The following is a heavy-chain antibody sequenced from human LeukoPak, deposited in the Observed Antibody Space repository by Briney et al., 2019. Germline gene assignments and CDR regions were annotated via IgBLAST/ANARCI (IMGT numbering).Heavy chain of an antibody. D-gene: IGHD5-24*01. J-gene: IGHJ5*02. Sequence: PSETLSLTCTVSGGSISSSTYFWGWIRQPPGKGLEWIGTIYYSGSTYYNPSLKSRVTISVDSSKNQFSLRLSSVTAADTAVYYCARESLTWLQSRTSWFDPWGQGTLVTVSS. CDR1: GGSISSSTYF. CDR3: ARESLTWLQSRTSWFDP. V-gene: IGHV4-39*07. CDR2: IYYSGST.